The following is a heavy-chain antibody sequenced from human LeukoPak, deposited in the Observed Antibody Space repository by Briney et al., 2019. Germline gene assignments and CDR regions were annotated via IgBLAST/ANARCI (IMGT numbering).Heavy chain of an antibody. CDR3: ARGRRRLGYCSGGSCYDYFDY. Sequence: GSLRLSCAASGFTFSSYWMSWIRQPPGKGLEWIGEINHSGSTNYNPSLKSRVTISVDTSKNQFSLKLSSVTAADTAVYYCARGRRRLGYCSGGSCYDYFDYWGQGTLVTVSS. CDR1: GFTFSSYW. J-gene: IGHJ4*02. CDR2: INHSGST. V-gene: IGHV4-34*01. D-gene: IGHD2-15*01.